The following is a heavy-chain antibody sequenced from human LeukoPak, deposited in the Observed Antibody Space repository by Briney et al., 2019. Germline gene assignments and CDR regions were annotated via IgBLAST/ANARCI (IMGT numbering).Heavy chain of an antibody. Sequence: GGSLRLSCAASGFTFSSYSMNWVRQAPGKGLEWVSSISSSSSYIYYADSVKGRFTISRDNAKNSLYLQMNSPRAEDTAVYYCAVALGYCSSTSCSDDAFDIWGQGTMVTVSS. J-gene: IGHJ3*02. CDR3: AVALGYCSSTSCSDDAFDI. D-gene: IGHD2-2*01. V-gene: IGHV3-21*01. CDR1: GFTFSSYS. CDR2: ISSSSSYI.